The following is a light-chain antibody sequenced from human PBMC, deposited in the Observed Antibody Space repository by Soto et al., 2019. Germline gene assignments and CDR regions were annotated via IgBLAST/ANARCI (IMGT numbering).Light chain of an antibody. J-gene: IGKJ4*01. CDR2: HTS. Sequence: EIVLTQSPGTLSLSPGERATLSCRVSQSVNGDLAWYQQKPGQAPRLLIYHTSTRATGVPDRFSGSGSGTEFTLTISSLQSEDFAVYFCQQSNDWTPGLTFGGGT. CDR1: QSVNGD. CDR3: QQSNDWTPGLT. V-gene: IGKV3-15*01.